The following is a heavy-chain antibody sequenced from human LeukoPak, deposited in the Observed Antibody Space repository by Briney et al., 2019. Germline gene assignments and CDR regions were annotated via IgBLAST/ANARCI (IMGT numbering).Heavy chain of an antibody. Sequence: HSGGSLRLSCAASGFTFSSYSMSWVRQAPGKGLEWVSAMSGSGGSIYYADSVKGRFTMSRDNSKNMLYLQMNSLRAEDTAVYYCANDRPHPRDEPTNFDYWGQGTLVTVSS. CDR2: MSGSGGSI. CDR1: GFTFSSYS. J-gene: IGHJ4*02. CDR3: ANDRPHPRDEPTNFDY. D-gene: IGHD1-14*01. V-gene: IGHV3-23*01.